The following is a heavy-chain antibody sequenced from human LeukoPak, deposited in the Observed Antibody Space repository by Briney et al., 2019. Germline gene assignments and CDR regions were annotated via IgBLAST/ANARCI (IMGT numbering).Heavy chain of an antibody. Sequence: GGSLQISCKGSGYSFTSYWIGWVRPLPGKGLEWMGIIYPGDSDTRYSPSFQGQVTISADKSISTAYLQWSSLKASDTAMYYCARLYDILTGYHPDYWGQGTLVTVSS. D-gene: IGHD3-9*01. CDR2: IYPGDSDT. V-gene: IGHV5-51*01. J-gene: IGHJ4*02. CDR1: GYSFTSYW. CDR3: ARLYDILTGYHPDY.